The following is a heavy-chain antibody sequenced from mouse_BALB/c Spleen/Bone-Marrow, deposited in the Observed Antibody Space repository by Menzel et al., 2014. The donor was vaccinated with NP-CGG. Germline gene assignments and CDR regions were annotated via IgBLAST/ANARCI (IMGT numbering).Heavy chain of an antibody. CDR2: IYPGDGDT. J-gene: IGHJ3*01. D-gene: IGHD2-1*01. Sequence: VKLQESGAELVRPGSSVKISCKASGYAFSSYWMNWAKQRPGQGLEWIGQIYPGDGDTYYNGKFKGKATLTADNSSSTAYMQLSSLTSEDSAVYFCARETYGNAWFAYWGQGTLVTVSA. CDR3: ARETYGNAWFAY. CDR1: GYAFSSYW. V-gene: IGHV1-80*01.